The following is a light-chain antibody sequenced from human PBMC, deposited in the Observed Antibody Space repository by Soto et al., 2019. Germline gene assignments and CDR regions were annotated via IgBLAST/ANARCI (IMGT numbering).Light chain of an antibody. V-gene: IGLV1-47*01. CDR3: AAWNDSLSGL. Sequence: QSVLTQPPSASGTPGQRVTISFSGSSSNIGSNYVYWYQQLPRTAPKLLIYRNNLRPSGVPDRFSGSKSGTSASLAISGLRSEDEADYYCAAWNDSLSGLFGGGTKLTVL. J-gene: IGLJ3*02. CDR2: RNN. CDR1: SSNIGSNY.